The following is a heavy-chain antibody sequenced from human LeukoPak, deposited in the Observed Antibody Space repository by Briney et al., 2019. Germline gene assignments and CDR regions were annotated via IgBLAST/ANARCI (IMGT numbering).Heavy chain of an antibody. Sequence: ASVKVSYKASGYTFTSYGISWVRQAPGQGLEWMGWISAYNGNTNYAQKLQGRVTMTTDTSTSTAYMELRSPRSDDTAVYYCARDRKTGIAAEWGQGTLVTVSS. CDR1: GYTFTSYG. V-gene: IGHV1-18*01. J-gene: IGHJ4*02. CDR3: ARDRKTGIAAE. CDR2: ISAYNGNT. D-gene: IGHD6-13*01.